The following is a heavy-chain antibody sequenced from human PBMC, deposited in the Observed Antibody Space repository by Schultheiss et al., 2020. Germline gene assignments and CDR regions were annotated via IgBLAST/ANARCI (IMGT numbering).Heavy chain of an antibody. Sequence: GGSLRLSCAASGFTVSSSFMTWVRQAPGKGLEWVSVIYSGGSTYYADSVKGRFTISRDNSKNTLFLQMNSLRAEDTAVYYCARSPTSRIGYCSGGSCYGVDYWGQGTLVTVSS. D-gene: IGHD2-15*01. V-gene: IGHV3-66*01. CDR2: IYSGGST. CDR1: GFTVSSSF. J-gene: IGHJ4*02. CDR3: ARSPTSRIGYCSGGSCYGVDY.